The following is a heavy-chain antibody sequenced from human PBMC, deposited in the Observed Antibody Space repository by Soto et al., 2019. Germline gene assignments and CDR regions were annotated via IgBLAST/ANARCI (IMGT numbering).Heavy chain of an antibody. CDR2: IIPIFGTA. V-gene: IGHV1-69*01. Sequence: QVQLVQSGAEVKKPGSSVKVSCKASGGTFSSYAISWVRQAPGQGLEWMGGIIPIFGTANYAQKFQGRVTITADESTSTAYMELSSLRSEDTAVYYCARRRAQYYYDSSGYYYYYGMDVWGQGTMVTVSS. CDR1: GGTFSSYA. CDR3: ARRRAQYYYDSSGYYYYYGMDV. D-gene: IGHD3-22*01. J-gene: IGHJ6*02.